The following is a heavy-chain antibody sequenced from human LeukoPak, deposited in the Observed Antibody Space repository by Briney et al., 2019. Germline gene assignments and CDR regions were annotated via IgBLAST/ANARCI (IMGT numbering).Heavy chain of an antibody. V-gene: IGHV3-23*01. D-gene: IGHD3-16*02. CDR2: ISGSGGST. Sequence: SGGSLRLSCAASGFTFSSYAMSWVRQAPGKGLEWVSAISGSGGSTYYADSVKGRFTISRDNSKNTLYLQMNSLRAEDTAVYYCAKDLWDHSLGLDYWGQGTLVTVSS. CDR3: AKDLWDHSLGLDY. CDR1: GFTFSSYA. J-gene: IGHJ4*02.